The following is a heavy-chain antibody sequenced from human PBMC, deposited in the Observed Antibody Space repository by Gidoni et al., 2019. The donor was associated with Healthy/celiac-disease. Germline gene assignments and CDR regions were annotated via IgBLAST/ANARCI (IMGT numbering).Heavy chain of an antibody. CDR3: ARGVTYYDSSGYYAFDY. Sequence: QLQLQESGSGLVKPSQTLSLTCAVSGGSISRGGYSWSWIRTPPGKGLEWIGYIYHSGSTYYNPSLNSRVTISVDRSKNQFSLKLSSVTAADTAVYYCARGVTYYDSSGYYAFDYWGQGTLVTVSS. CDR2: IYHSGST. V-gene: IGHV4-30-2*01. CDR1: GGSISRGGYS. D-gene: IGHD3-22*01. J-gene: IGHJ4*02.